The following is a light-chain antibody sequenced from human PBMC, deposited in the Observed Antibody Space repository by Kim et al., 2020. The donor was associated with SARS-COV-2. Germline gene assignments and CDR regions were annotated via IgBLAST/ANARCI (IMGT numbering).Light chain of an antibody. Sequence: SPGERATLSRRASQTVKSDYLAWYKQKPGQAPRLLIYAASRRATGVPDRFRGSVSGTVFSLTISRLEAEDFAVYSCQQYGSSPWTFGQGTKVDIK. CDR1: QTVKSDY. V-gene: IGKV3-20*01. J-gene: IGKJ1*01. CDR2: AAS. CDR3: QQYGSSPWT.